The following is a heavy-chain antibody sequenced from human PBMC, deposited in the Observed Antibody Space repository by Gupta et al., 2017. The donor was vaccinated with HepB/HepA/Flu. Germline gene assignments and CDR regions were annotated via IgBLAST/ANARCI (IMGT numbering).Heavy chain of an antibody. D-gene: IGHD1-1*01. Sequence: QVPLVQSGAEVKKPGASVKVSCKSSGYTFTTYHMHWVRQAPGQGLEWVGFINPSGGVTTYAQKFQGRVTMTTDTSTRMTYMEVGSLRIEDTAVYFCARATATGTAGLRDYWGQGTLITVSS. V-gene: IGHV1-46*01. CDR1: GYTFTTYH. J-gene: IGHJ4*02. CDR3: ARATATGTAGLRDY. CDR2: INPSGGVT.